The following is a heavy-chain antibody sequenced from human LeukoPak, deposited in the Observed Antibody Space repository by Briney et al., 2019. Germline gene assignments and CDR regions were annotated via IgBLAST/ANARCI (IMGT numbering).Heavy chain of an antibody. CDR1: GYTFTSYY. CDR2: VNPSGGNT. Sequence: GASVKVSCKASGYTFTSYYMHWVRQAPGQGLEWMGIVNPSGGNTNYAQKFQGRVTMTRDTSTSTLYMELSSLRSEDTAVYYCARRAKGSWINDAFDIWGQGTIVTVSS. CDR3: ARRAKGSWINDAFDI. V-gene: IGHV1-46*01. J-gene: IGHJ3*02. D-gene: IGHD2-2*03.